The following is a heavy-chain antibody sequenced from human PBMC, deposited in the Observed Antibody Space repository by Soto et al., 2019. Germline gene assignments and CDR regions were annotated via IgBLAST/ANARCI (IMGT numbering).Heavy chain of an antibody. J-gene: IGHJ3*02. Sequence: EVQLVESGGGLVQPGGSLRLSCAASGFTFSSYWMSWVRQAPGKGLEWVANIKQDGSEKYYVDSVKGRFTISRDNAKNTLYLQMNSLSADDSAVYYCAKVWSDSFDIWGQGTMVTVSS. CDR1: GFTFSSYW. D-gene: IGHD3-3*01. V-gene: IGHV3-7*01. CDR3: AKVWSDSFDI. CDR2: IKQDGSEK.